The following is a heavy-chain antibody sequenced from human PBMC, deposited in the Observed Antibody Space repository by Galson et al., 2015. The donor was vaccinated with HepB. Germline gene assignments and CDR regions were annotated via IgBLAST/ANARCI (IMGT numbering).Heavy chain of an antibody. CDR3: ATEFYGGAAGLDY. CDR2: FDPEDGGT. CDR1: GDTLTELS. J-gene: IGHJ4*02. V-gene: IGHV1-24*01. D-gene: IGHD6-13*01. Sequence: SVKVSCKVFGDTLTELSIHWVRQASGKGLEWMGSFDPEDGGTIYAQNFQGRVTMTGDTSTDTAYMELSSLRSEDTAMYYCATEFYGGAAGLDYWGQGTLVTVSS.